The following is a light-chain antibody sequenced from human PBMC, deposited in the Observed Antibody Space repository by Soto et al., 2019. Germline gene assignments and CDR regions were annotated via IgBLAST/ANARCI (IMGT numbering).Light chain of an antibody. CDR1: QSLSSTY. CDR3: QQYGSSPLT. Sequence: EIVLTQSPGTLSLSPGERATLSCRASQSLSSTYLAWYQQKPGQAPRLLIYGASNRATGIPDRFSGSGSGTDFTLTINRLVPEDFAVYYCQQYGSSPLTFGQGTKVEIK. V-gene: IGKV3-20*01. J-gene: IGKJ1*01. CDR2: GAS.